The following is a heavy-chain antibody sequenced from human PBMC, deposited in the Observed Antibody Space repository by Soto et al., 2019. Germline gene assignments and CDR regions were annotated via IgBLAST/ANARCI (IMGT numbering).Heavy chain of an antibody. CDR1: GYTLNTYY. D-gene: IGHD2-15*01. CDR3: ARGGGFSPYYYNLDV. CDR2: INPRGGGT. J-gene: IGHJ6*02. V-gene: IGHV1-46*02. Sequence: GASVKVSCKASGYTLNTYYMHWVRQAPGQGPEWMGIINPRGGGTTYAQNFQDRVTMTSDTSSSTVYMELSSLGSEDTAVYYCARGGGFSPYYYNLDVWGQGTTVTVSS.